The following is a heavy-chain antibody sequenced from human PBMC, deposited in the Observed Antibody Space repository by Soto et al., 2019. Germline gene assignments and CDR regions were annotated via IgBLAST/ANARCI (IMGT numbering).Heavy chain of an antibody. J-gene: IGHJ4*02. CDR1: GFTFSNYA. V-gene: IGHV3-30-3*01. CDR3: PRDWSHSSSPYVFY. D-gene: IGHD3-16*01. CDR2: ISYDGSNK. Sequence: QVQLVESGGGVVQPGRSLRLSCAASGFTFSNYAMHWVRQAPGKGLEWVAVISYDGSNKYYANSVKGRFTISRDNSKPKLYLQMCCLRSEESVVSYCPRDWSHSSSPYVFYWGQGTLVTVSS.